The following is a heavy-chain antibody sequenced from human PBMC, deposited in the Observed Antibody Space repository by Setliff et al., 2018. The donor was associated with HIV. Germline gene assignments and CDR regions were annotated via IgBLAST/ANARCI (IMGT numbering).Heavy chain of an antibody. CDR2: ITSGGST. J-gene: IGHJ4*02. CDR3: AKGFRPVDTALVSGPTY. CDR1: GFTFRSQD. Sequence: PGGSLRLSCAASGFTFRSQDINWVRQAPGKELEWVSIITSGGSTYYADSAKGRFIISRDNSQNTLYLQMNSLRADDTAIYYCAKGFRPVDTALVSGPTYWGQGIRVTVSS. V-gene: IGHV3-23*01. D-gene: IGHD5-18*01.